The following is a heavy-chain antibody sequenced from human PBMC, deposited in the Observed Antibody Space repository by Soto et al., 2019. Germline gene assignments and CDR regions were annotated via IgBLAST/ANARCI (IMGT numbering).Heavy chain of an antibody. V-gene: IGHV1-58*01. CDR2: IVVGSGNT. CDR3: AADHSFNYYDKNAFDI. CDR1: GFTFTSSA. Sequence: ASVKVSCKASGFTFTSSAVQWVRQARGQCLEWIGWIVVGSGNTNYAQKFQERVTITRDMSTSTAYMELSSLRSEDTAVYYCAADHSFNYYDKNAFDIWGQGTMVTVSS. D-gene: IGHD3-22*01. J-gene: IGHJ3*02.